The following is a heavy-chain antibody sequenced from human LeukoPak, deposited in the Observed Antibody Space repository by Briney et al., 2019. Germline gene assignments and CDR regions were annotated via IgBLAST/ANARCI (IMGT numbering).Heavy chain of an antibody. CDR2: ISSSGSTR. V-gene: IGHV3-48*04. J-gene: IGHJ3*02. Sequence: PGRSLRLSCAASGFTFCSYGMHWVRQAPGKGLAWVSHISSSGSTRYYADSVKGRFTISRDNARNSLYLQMNSLRAEDTAVYYCARTAYYYDSSGYDDAFDIWGQGTMVTVSS. D-gene: IGHD3-22*01. CDR3: ARTAYYYDSSGYDDAFDI. CDR1: GFTFCSYG.